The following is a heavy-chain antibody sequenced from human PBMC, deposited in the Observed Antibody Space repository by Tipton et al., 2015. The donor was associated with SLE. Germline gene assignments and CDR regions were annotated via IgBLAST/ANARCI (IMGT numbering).Heavy chain of an antibody. CDR1: GDSISSSDYF. V-gene: IGHV4-39*07. Sequence: TLSLTCTVSGDSISSSDYFWGWIRQPPGKGLMLIGSISYSGATSYNPSLKSRVTISVDTSKNQFSLSLISVTAADTAVYYCARRETTLVQGVRQYYFDYWGQGTLVTVSS. CDR2: ISYSGAT. CDR3: ARRETTLVQGVRQYYFDY. D-gene: IGHD3-10*01. J-gene: IGHJ4*02.